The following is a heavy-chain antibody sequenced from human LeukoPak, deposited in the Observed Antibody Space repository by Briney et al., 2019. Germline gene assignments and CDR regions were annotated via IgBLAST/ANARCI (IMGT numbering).Heavy chain of an antibody. CDR3: ARGGYDFWSGYGGGPFDY. J-gene: IGHJ4*02. Sequence: KPSETLSLTCAVYGGSVSGYYWSWIRQPPGKGLEWIGEINHSGSTNYNPSLKSRVTISVDTSKNQFSLKLSSVTAADTAVYYCARGGYDFWSGYGGGPFDYWGQGTLVTVSS. CDR1: GGSVSGYY. CDR2: INHSGST. D-gene: IGHD3-3*01. V-gene: IGHV4-34*01.